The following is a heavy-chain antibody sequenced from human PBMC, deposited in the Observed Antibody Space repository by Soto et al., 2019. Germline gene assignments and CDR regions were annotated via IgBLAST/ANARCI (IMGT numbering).Heavy chain of an antibody. J-gene: IGHJ4*02. V-gene: IGHV4-39*01. CDR3: APQGVLGYSYGLGGFDY. Sequence: SETLSLTCTVSGGSISSSSYYWGWIRQPPGKGLEWIGSIYYSGSTYYNPSLKSRVTISVDTSKNQFSLKLSSVTAADTAVYYCAPQGVLGYSYGLGGFDYWGQGTLVTVSS. CDR1: GGSISSSSYY. CDR2: IYYSGST. D-gene: IGHD5-18*01.